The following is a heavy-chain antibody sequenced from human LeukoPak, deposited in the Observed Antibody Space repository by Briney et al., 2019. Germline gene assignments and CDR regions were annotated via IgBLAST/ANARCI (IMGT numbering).Heavy chain of an antibody. J-gene: IGHJ4*02. CDR2: MYYSGST. CDR3: ARHTTIFGHFGY. D-gene: IGHD3-3*01. V-gene: IGHV4-39*01. Sequence: SETLSLTCTVSGGSISSSSYYWGWIRQPPGKGLEWIESMYYSGSTYYNPSLKSRVTISVDTSKNQLSLKLSSVTAADTAVYYCARHTTIFGHFGYWGQGTLVTVSS. CDR1: GGSISSSSYY.